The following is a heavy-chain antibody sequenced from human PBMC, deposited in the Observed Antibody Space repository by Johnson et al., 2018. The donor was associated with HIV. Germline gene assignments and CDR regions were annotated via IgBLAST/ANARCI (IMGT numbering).Heavy chain of an antibody. CDR3: ARLPSGYNRDTFNI. V-gene: IGHV3-30*04. CDR2: ISYNEDKK. Sequence: QVQLMESGGGVVQPGGSLRLSCAASAFTFSNYAMSWVRQAPGKGLEWVTVISYNEDKKYYADSVKGRFTISRDNSKNILYLQMNSLRAEDTATYYCARLPSGYNRDTFNIWGQGTMVTVSS. J-gene: IGHJ3*02. CDR1: AFTFSNYA. D-gene: IGHD5-18*01.